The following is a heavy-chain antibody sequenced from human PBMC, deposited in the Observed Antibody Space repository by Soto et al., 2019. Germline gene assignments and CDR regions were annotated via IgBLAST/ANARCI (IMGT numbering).Heavy chain of an antibody. CDR3: ARQRTTVVTQAYFDH. Sequence: TLSLTCTVSGESISSSSYYWGWIRQPPGKGLEWIGSIYYSGRTYYNPSFKSRVTISIDTSKNQFSLKLSSVTATDTAVYYCARQRTTVVTQAYFDHWGQGALVTVYS. CDR1: GESISSSSYY. D-gene: IGHD2-21*02. CDR2: IYYSGRT. J-gene: IGHJ4*02. V-gene: IGHV4-39*01.